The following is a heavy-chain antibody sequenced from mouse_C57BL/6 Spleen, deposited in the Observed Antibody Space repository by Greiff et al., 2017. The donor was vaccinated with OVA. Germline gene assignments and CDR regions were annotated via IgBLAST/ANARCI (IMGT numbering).Heavy chain of an antibody. CDR2: ISSGGSYT. J-gene: IGHJ2*01. V-gene: IGHV5-6*02. Sequence: EVMLVESGGDLVKPGGSLKLSCAASGFTFSSYGMSWVRQTPDKRLEWVATISSGGSYTYSPDSVKGRFTISRDNAKNTLYLQMSSLKSEDTAMYYCARHLYDYDAYYFDYWGQGTTLTVSS. CDR3: ARHLYDYDAYYFDY. D-gene: IGHD2-4*01. CDR1: GFTFSSYG.